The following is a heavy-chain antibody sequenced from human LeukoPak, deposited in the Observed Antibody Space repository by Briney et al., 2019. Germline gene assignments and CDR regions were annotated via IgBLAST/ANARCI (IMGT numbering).Heavy chain of an antibody. J-gene: IGHJ4*02. CDR2: ISGSCGST. CDR1: GFTFSSYG. D-gene: IGHD2-21*01. CDR3: AKAPVTSCRGAYCYPFDS. V-gene: IGHV3-23*01. Sequence: GGSLRLSCAASGFTFSSYGMSWVRQAPGKGLEWVSAISGSCGSTYHADSVRGRFTISRDNSKNTLYLQMNSLRAEDAAVYFCAKAPVTSCRGAYCYPFDSWGQGTLVTVSS.